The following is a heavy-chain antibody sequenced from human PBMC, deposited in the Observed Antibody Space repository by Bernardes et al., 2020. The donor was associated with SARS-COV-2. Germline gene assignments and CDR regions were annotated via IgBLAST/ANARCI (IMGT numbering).Heavy chain of an antibody. CDR3: ARPSWGIYGFFSDYNYGMDV. Sequence: SVKVSCKASGGTFSNYAISWVRQAPGQGLEWMGGIIPIFGTANYAQKFQGRVTITADESTSTAYMELSSLRSEDTAVYYCARPSWGIYGFFSDYNYGMDVWGQGTTVTVSS. V-gene: IGHV1-69*13. CDR2: IIPIFGTA. J-gene: IGHJ6*02. D-gene: IGHD3-10*01. CDR1: GGTFSNYA.